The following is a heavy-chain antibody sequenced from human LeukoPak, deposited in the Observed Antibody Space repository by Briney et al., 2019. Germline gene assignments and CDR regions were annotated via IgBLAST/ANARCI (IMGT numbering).Heavy chain of an antibody. J-gene: IGHJ5*02. CDR1: GFTFSSYA. Sequence: PGRSLRLSCAASGFTFSSYAMHWVRQAPGKGLEWVAVISYDGSNKYYADSVKGRFTISRDNSKNTLYLQMNSLRAEDTAVHYCASYTGGTVTTYGWFDPWGQGTLVTVSS. D-gene: IGHD4-17*01. V-gene: IGHV3-30-3*01. CDR2: ISYDGSNK. CDR3: ASYTGGTVTTYGWFDP.